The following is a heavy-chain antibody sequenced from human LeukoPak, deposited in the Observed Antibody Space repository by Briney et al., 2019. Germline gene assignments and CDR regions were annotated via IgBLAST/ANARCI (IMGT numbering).Heavy chain of an antibody. Sequence: SQTLSLTCTVSGGSISSGSYYWSWIRHPAGKGLEWIGRIYTSGSTNYNPPLKSRVTIPVDTSKNQFSLTLSSVTAADTVVYYCARGFDGGVAPARLDYWGQGTLVTVSS. V-gene: IGHV4-61*02. D-gene: IGHD2-15*01. CDR2: IYTSGST. CDR1: GGSISSGSYY. J-gene: IGHJ4*02. CDR3: ARGFDGGVAPARLDY.